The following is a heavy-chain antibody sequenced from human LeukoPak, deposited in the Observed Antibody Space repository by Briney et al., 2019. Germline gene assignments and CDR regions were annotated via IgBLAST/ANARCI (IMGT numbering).Heavy chain of an antibody. J-gene: IGHJ4*02. CDR3: SKDRILAKVAGGFDY. Sequence: GGSLRLSCVASGITFSSYAMNWVRQTPGKGLEWVSRINPSGDTTFYADSVKGRFTISRDNSKNTPYFQLHSLRAEDTALYYCSKDRILAKVAGGFDYWGQGNPVTVSS. CDR1: GITFSSYA. V-gene: IGHV3-23*01. D-gene: IGHD1-26*01. CDR2: INPSGDTT.